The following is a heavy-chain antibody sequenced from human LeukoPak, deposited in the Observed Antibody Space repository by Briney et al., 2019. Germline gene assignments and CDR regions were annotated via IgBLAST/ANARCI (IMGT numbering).Heavy chain of an antibody. Sequence: GGSLRLSCAASGFTVSSNYMSWVRQAPGKGLEGVSVIYSGGSTYYADSVKGRFTISRDNSKNTLYLQMHSLRAEDPAVYYCARTESGRGYAAAFDIWGQGTLVTVSS. V-gene: IGHV3-66*02. CDR1: GFTVSSNY. CDR2: IYSGGST. J-gene: IGHJ3*02. CDR3: ARTESGRGYAAAFDI. D-gene: IGHD3-16*01.